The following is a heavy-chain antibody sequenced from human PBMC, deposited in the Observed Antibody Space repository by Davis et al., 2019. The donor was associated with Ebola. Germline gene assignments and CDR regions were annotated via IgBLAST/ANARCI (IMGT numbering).Heavy chain of an antibody. J-gene: IGHJ6*02. CDR3: ARDGEVYAIYYYGMDV. Sequence: ASVKVSCKASGYTFTNYGISWVRQAPGQGLEWMGGIIPIFGTANYAQKLQGRVTMTTDTSTSTAYMELRSLRSDDTAVYYCARDGEVYAIYYYGMDVWGQGTTVTVSS. CDR2: IIPIFGTA. D-gene: IGHD2-8*01. CDR1: GYTFTNYG. V-gene: IGHV1-18*01.